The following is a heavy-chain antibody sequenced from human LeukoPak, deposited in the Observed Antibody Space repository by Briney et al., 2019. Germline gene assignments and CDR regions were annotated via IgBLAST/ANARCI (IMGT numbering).Heavy chain of an antibody. V-gene: IGHV3-30*18. J-gene: IGHJ5*02. CDR1: GFDFSGYG. Sequence: GGSPRLSCAASGFDFSGYGMHWVRQAPGKGLEWVAITSSDGTAKFYTDSVEGRFTVSRDNFKNMLYLQMSTLRAEDTAVYYCAKAGRNYHNWLDPWGQGTLVTVSS. D-gene: IGHD4-11*01. CDR3: AKAGRNYHNWLDP. CDR2: TSSDGTAK.